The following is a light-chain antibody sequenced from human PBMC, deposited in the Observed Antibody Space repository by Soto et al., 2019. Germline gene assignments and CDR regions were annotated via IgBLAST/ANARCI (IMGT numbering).Light chain of an antibody. Sequence: QAVVTQEPSLTVSPGGPVTLTCASSTAPVTSGSYPNWFQPKPGQAPRPQIYNTNNKLSWTPARFSGSLLGGKAALTLSGVQPEDEAEYYCLLYYGGAQIFGTGTKVTVL. CDR1: TAPVTSGSY. V-gene: IGLV7-43*01. J-gene: IGLJ1*01. CDR3: LLYYGGAQI. CDR2: NTN.